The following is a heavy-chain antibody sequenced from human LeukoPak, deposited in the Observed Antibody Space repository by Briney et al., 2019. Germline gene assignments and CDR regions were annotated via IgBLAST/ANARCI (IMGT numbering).Heavy chain of an antibody. V-gene: IGHV1-2*02. D-gene: IGHD2-21*02. Sequence: GASVKVSCKASGYTFTGYYIHWVRQAPGQGLEWMGWINPNSGVTNSAQKFQGRVTMTRDMSISTAYMELRELRSDDTAVYYCARAHYCGVDCNNELRTRPGGYWGQGTLVTVSS. CDR1: GYTFTGYY. CDR2: INPNSGVT. J-gene: IGHJ4*02. CDR3: ARAHYCGVDCNNELRTRPGGY.